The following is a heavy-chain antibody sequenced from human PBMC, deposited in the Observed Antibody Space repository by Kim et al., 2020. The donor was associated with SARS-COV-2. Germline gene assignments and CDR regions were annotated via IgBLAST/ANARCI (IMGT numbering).Heavy chain of an antibody. CDR2: IDHSGSL. D-gene: IGHD3-10*01. CDR3: AKTAGSGSPPYYYYLNV. J-gene: IGHJ6*03. Sequence: SETLSLTCAVSGASFNAYYWSWIRQPPGRGLEWIGEIDHSGSLNYNSSLKSRVIMSVDTSKNQFSLNLISVTAADTAVYYCAKTAGSGSPPYYYYLNVWG. V-gene: IGHV4-34*01. CDR1: GASFNAYY.